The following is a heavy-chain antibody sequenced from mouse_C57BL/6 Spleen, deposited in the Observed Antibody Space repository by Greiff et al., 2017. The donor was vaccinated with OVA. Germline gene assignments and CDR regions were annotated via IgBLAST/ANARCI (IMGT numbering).Heavy chain of an antibody. CDR2: ISSGSSTI. CDR3: ARDGNYEKGMDY. Sequence: VQLMESGGGLVKPGGSLKLSCAASGFTFSDYGMHWVRQAPEKGLEWVAYISSGSSTIYYADTVKGRFTISRDNAKNTLFLQMTSLRSEDTAMYYCARDGNYEKGMDYWGQGTSVTVSS. J-gene: IGHJ4*01. V-gene: IGHV5-17*01. CDR1: GFTFSDYG. D-gene: IGHD2-1*01.